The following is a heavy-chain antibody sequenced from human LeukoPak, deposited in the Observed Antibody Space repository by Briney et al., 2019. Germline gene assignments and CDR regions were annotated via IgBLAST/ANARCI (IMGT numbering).Heavy chain of an antibody. V-gene: IGHV4-59*12. J-gene: IGHJ5*02. CDR2: MYHSGST. CDR1: GGSISRYF. Sequence: PSETLSLTCTVSGGSISRYFWSWLRQPPGKGLEWIGYMYHSGSTNYNPSLKSRVTISVDLSKNQFSLRLSSVTAADTAVYYCARAGHDYVWGSYRYPNWFDPWGQGTLVTVSS. D-gene: IGHD3-16*02. CDR3: ARAGHDYVWGSYRYPNWFDP.